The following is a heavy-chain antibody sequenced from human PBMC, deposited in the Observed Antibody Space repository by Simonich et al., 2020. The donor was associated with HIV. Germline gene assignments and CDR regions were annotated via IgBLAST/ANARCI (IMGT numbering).Heavy chain of an antibody. J-gene: IGHJ4*02. V-gene: IGHV3-30*07. Sequence: QVQLVESGGGVVQPGRSLRLSCASSGFTFSSYAMHWVRQAPGKGLEWVAVISYDGSNKYYEDSVKGRFTISRDNSKNPLYLQMNSLRAEDTAVYYCASGGSISSVWADDYWGQGTLVTVSS. CDR1: GFTFSSYA. D-gene: IGHD3-16*01. CDR3: ASGGSISSVWADDY. CDR2: ISYDGSNK.